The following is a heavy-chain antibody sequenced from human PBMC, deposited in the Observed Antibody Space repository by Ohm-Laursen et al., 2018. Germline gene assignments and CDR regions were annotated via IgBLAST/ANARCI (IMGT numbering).Heavy chain of an antibody. J-gene: IGHJ4*02. CDR3: SGGGF. CDR2: IHTSGTT. CDR1: GGSISSYY. V-gene: IGHV4-4*07. Sequence: TLSLTCTVSGGSISSYYWSWIRQPAGRGLEWIGRIHTSGTTSYNPSLQSRVTMSVDTSKNQFSLNLSSVTAADTAVYYCSGGGFWGQGTLVTVSS.